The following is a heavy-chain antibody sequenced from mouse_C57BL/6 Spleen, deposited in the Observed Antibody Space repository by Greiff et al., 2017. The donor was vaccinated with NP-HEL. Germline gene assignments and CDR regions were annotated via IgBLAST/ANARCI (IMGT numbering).Heavy chain of an antibody. CDR3: ARGRNGYYGFAY. D-gene: IGHD2-3*01. V-gene: IGHV1-26*01. CDR2: INPNNGGT. Sequence: VQLQQSGPELVKPGASVKISCKASGYTFTDYYMNWVKQSHGKSLEWIGDINPNNGGTRYNQKFKGKATLTVDKSSSTAYMELRSLTSEDAAVYYCARGRNGYYGFAYWGQGTLVTVSA. CDR1: GYTFTDYY. J-gene: IGHJ3*01.